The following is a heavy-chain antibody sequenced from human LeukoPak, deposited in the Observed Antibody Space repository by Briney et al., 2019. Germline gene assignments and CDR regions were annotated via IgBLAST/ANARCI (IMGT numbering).Heavy chain of an antibody. CDR2: IIPIFGAT. D-gene: IGHD3-10*01. V-gene: IGHV1-69*05. J-gene: IGHJ3*02. CDR1: GGSFSSYS. Sequence: SVKVSCKASGGSFSSYSINWVRQAPGQGLEWMGRIIPIFGATKYAQNFQGRATITTDESTSTVYMELSSLRSEDTALYYCARASSDMYDFEIWGQGTMVTVSS. CDR3: ARASSDMYDFEI.